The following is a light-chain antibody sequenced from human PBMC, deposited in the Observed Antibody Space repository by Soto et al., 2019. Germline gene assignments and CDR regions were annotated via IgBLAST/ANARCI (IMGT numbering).Light chain of an antibody. CDR3: QQYGSSGT. J-gene: IGKJ1*01. CDR1: QSVSNNY. Sequence: EIVFTQSPGTLSLSPGERAPLSCRASQSVSNNYLAWYQQRPGQAPRLLIYGASNRATGIPDRFSGSGSGTDFTLTISRLEPEDFAVYYCQQYGSSGTFGQGTKVDIK. CDR2: GAS. V-gene: IGKV3-20*01.